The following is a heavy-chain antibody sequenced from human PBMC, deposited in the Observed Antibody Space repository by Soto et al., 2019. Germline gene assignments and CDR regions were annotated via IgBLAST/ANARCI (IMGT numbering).Heavy chain of an antibody. V-gene: IGHV1-69*13. CDR2: IIPIFGTA. CDR3: ARANYGDYASYYYGMDV. D-gene: IGHD4-17*01. Sequence: SVKVSCKASGGNFTSDLIAWVRQAPGQGLEWMGGIIPIFGTANYAQKFQGRVTITADESTSTAYMELSSLRSEDTAVYYCARANYGDYASYYYGMDVWGQGTTVTVSS. J-gene: IGHJ6*02. CDR1: GGNFTSDL.